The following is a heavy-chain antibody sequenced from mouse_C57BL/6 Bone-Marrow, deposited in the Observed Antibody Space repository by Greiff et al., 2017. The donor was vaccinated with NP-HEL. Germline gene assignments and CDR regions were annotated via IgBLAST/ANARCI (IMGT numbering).Heavy chain of an antibody. Sequence: VQLQQSGAELMKPGASVKLSCKATGYTFTGYWIEWVKQRPGHGLEWIGEILPGSGSTNYNEKFKGKATFTADTSSNTAYMQLSSLTTDDSAIYYCASIIYYYGSSTEYFDYWGQGTTLTVSS. D-gene: IGHD1-1*01. CDR2: ILPGSGST. CDR1: GYTFTGYW. J-gene: IGHJ2*01. V-gene: IGHV1-9*01. CDR3: ASIIYYYGSSTEYFDY.